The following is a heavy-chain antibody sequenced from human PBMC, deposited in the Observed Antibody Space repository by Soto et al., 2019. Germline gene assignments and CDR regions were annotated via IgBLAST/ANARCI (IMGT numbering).Heavy chain of an antibody. CDR1: GFTFSSYW. CDR3: AKGPRAPPPHDYGMDV. Sequence: PGGSLRLSCAASGFTFSSYWMHWVRQAPGKGLVWVSRINSEGSSTYYADSVKGRFTISRDNAKNTLYLQMNSLRAEDTAVYYCAKGPRAPPPHDYGMDVWGQGTTVTVSS. CDR2: INSEGSST. V-gene: IGHV3-74*01. J-gene: IGHJ6*02.